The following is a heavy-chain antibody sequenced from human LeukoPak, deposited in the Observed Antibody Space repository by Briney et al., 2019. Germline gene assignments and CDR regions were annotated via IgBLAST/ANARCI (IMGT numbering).Heavy chain of an antibody. J-gene: IGHJ4*02. CDR2: INYSGST. D-gene: IGHD2-15*01. V-gene: IGHV4-31*03. CDR3: ARGNSDGKREDY. Sequence: SETLSLTCTVSGDSIASGGYYWSWIRQLPGKGLEWIGYINYSGSTYYNPSLKSRVTISGDTSKNQFSLKLSSVTAADTAVYYCARGNSDGKREDYWGPGTLLTVSS. CDR1: GDSIASGGYY.